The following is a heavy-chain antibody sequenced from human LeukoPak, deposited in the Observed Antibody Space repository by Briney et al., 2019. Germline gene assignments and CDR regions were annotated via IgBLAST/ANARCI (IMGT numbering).Heavy chain of an antibody. J-gene: IGHJ6*03. D-gene: IGHD2-15*01. CDR1: GFTFSSCS. V-gene: IGHV3-48*01. Sequence: GGSLRLSCAASGFTFSSCSMNWVRQAPGKGLEWVSYISSSSSTIYYADSVKGRFTISRDNAKNSLYLQMNSLRAEDTAVYYCARDRAGCSGGSCYSYYYYYYMDVWGKGTTVTVSS. CDR3: ARDRAGCSGGSCYSYYYYYYMDV. CDR2: ISSSSSTI.